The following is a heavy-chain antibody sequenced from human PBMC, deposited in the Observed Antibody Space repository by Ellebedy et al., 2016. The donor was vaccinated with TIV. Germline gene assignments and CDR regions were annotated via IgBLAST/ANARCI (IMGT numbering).Heavy chain of an antibody. V-gene: IGHV3-7*01. D-gene: IGHD5-24*01. CDR2: IKQDGVGK. CDR3: ARIRAGGYNLFYFDY. CDR1: GFTFDTFS. J-gene: IGHJ4*02. Sequence: GESLKISCAASGFTFDTFSMSWVRQAPGKGPEWVANIKQDGVGKSYVDSVQGRFTISRDSSKSSLYLQMNGLRAGDSAVYYCARIRAGGYNLFYFDYWGQGTPVTVSS.